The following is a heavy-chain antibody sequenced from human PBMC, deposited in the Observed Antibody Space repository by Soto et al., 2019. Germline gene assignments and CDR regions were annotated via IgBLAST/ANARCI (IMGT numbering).Heavy chain of an antibody. CDR3: ASWGHDISTGRGYYGMDV. CDR1: GGTFSSYA. V-gene: IGHV1-69*06. Sequence: GASVKVSCKASGGTFSSYAISWVRQAPGQGLEWMGGIIPIFGTANYAQKFQGRVTITADKSTSTAYMELSSLRSEDTAVYYCASWGHDISTGRGYYGMDVWGQGTTVTVSS. J-gene: IGHJ6*02. CDR2: IIPIFGTA. D-gene: IGHD3-9*01.